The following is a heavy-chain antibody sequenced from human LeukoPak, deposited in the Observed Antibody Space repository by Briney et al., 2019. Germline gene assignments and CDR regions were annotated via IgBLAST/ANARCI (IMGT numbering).Heavy chain of an antibody. CDR1: GYSFTNYW. CDR3: ARLPGYCTGGSCYFDY. D-gene: IGHD2-15*01. CDR2: IYPGDSDT. V-gene: IGHV5-51*01. J-gene: IGHJ4*02. Sequence: GESLKISCKGSGYSFTNYWIGWVRQMPGKGLEWMGIIYPGDSDTRYSPSFQSQVTFSADKSISTTYLQWSSLKASDTAMYYCARLPGYCTGGSCYFDYWGQGTLVTVSS.